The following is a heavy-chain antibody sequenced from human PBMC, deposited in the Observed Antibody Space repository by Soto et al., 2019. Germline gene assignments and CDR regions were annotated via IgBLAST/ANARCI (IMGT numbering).Heavy chain of an antibody. Sequence: GGSLRLSCAASGFTFSSYWMSWVRQAPGKGLEWVANIKQDGSEKYYVDSVKGRFTISRDNAKNSLYLQMNSLRAEDTAVYYCAREKYCSSTSCQRSGLDYWGQGTLVTVSS. V-gene: IGHV3-7*01. CDR1: GFTFSSYW. J-gene: IGHJ4*02. D-gene: IGHD2-2*01. CDR3: AREKYCSSTSCQRSGLDY. CDR2: IKQDGSEK.